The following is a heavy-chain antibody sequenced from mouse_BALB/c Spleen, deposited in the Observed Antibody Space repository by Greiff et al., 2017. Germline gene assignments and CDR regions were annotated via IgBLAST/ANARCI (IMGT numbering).Heavy chain of an antibody. Sequence: QVQLQQPGAELVRPGASVKLSCKASGYTFTSYWINWVKKRPGQGLELIGNIYPSDSYTNYNQKFKDKATLTVDKSSSTAYMQLSSPTAEDSAVFYCTRGGAMDYWGQGTSVTVSS. CDR2: IYPSDSYT. V-gene: IGHV1-69*02. J-gene: IGHJ4*01. CDR3: TRGGAMDY. CDR1: GYTFTSYW.